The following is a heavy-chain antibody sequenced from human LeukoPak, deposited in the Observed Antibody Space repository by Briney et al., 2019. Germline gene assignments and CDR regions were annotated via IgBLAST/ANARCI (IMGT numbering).Heavy chain of an antibody. CDR2: IYTSGST. V-gene: IGHV4-4*07. D-gene: IGHD3-10*01. J-gene: IGHJ5*02. CDR3: ARDYYGSGSYYNDWFDP. Sequence: KASETLSLTCTVSGGSISSYYWSWIRQPAGKGLEWIGRIYTSGSTNYNPSLKSRVTMSVDTSKNQFSLKLSSVTAADTAVYYCARDYYGSGSYYNDWFDPWGQGTLVTVSS. CDR1: GGSISSYY.